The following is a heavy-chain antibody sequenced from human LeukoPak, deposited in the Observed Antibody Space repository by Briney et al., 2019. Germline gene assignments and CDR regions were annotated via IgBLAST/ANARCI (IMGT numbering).Heavy chain of an antibody. Sequence: AETLSLTCTVSGDSISNNIYFWDWIRQPPGEGLDWIGSIYFSRSTYYNPAHQSRLAISVDTSRNQFSLKLSSVTATDTAVYYCARHRCSGTSCYSGYYYYGMDVWGQGTTVTVSS. D-gene: IGHD2-2*01. CDR3: ARHRCSGTSCYSGYYYYGMDV. V-gene: IGHV4-39*01. CDR1: GDSISNNIYF. J-gene: IGHJ6*02. CDR2: IYFSRST.